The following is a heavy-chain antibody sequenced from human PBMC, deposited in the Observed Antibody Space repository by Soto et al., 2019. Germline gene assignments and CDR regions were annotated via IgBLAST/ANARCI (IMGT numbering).Heavy chain of an antibody. V-gene: IGHV1-18*01. Sequence: ASVKVSCKASGYTFTSYGISWVRQAPGQGLEWMGWISAYNGNTNYAQKLQGRVTMTTDTSTSTAYMELRSLRSDDTAVYYCARDGFYDILTGYGRLDPWGQGTLVTVLL. J-gene: IGHJ5*02. CDR2: ISAYNGNT. CDR3: ARDGFYDILTGYGRLDP. D-gene: IGHD3-9*01. CDR1: GYTFTSYG.